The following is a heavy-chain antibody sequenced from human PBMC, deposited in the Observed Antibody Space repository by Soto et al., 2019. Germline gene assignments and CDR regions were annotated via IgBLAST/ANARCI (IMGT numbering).Heavy chain of an antibody. Sequence: SETLSLTCAVYGGSFSGYYWSWIRQPPGKGLEWIGEINHSGSTNYNPSLKSRVTISVDTSKNQFSLKLSSVTAADTAVYYCARVGGSTKRRYYFDYWGQGTLVTVSS. CDR3: ARVGGSTKRRYYFDY. J-gene: IGHJ4*02. CDR2: INHSGST. CDR1: GGSFSGYY. D-gene: IGHD6-13*01. V-gene: IGHV4-34*01.